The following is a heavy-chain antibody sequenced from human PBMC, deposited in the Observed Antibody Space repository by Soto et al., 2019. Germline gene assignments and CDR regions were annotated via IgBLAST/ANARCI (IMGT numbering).Heavy chain of an antibody. CDR1: GFTFSNYA. D-gene: IGHD3-22*01. J-gene: IGHJ3*02. V-gene: IGHV3-23*01. CDR3: ARGYGSSRLLLRAFDI. CDR2: ISGSGVST. Sequence: GGSLRLSCAASGFTFSNYAMNWVRQAAGMGLEWVSGISGSGVSTYYADSVKGRLTISRDNSRNTLYLQMDSLRVEDTALYYCARGYGSSRLLLRAFDIWGQGTMVTVSS.